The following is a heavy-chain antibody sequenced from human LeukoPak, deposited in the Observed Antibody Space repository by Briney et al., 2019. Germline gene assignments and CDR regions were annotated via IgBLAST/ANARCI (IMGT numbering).Heavy chain of an antibody. CDR2: IYYTGNT. CDR3: ARRPRGFRAFDY. V-gene: IGHV4-59*12. J-gene: IGHJ4*02. Sequence: SETLSLTCTVSGGSISNYYWSWIRQSPGKGLEWIGYIYYTGNTNYNPSLESRVIISVDTSKNQFSLKLSSVTAADTAVYYCARRPRGFRAFDYWGQGTLVTVSS. D-gene: IGHD3-10*01. CDR1: GGSISNYY.